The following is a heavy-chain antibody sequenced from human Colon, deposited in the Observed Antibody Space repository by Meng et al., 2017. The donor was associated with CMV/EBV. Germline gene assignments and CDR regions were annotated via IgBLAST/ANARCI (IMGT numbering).Heavy chain of an antibody. CDR3: MTPTGSSDY. CDR2: IKQDGSEK. J-gene: IGHJ4*02. D-gene: IGHD6-6*01. V-gene: IGHV3-7*01. Sequence: SCVASGFTLSSYWMNWVRQAPGKGLEWVANIKQDGSEKNYADSVKGRFTISRDNAQNSLYLQMTSLRVEDTSIYYCMTPTGSSDYWGQGTLVTVSS. CDR1: GFTLSSYW.